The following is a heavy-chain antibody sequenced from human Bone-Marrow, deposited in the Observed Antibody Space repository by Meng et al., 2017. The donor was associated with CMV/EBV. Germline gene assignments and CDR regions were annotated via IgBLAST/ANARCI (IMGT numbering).Heavy chain of an antibody. D-gene: IGHD3-3*01. V-gene: IGHV3-48*03. CDR3: ARDDQYYDFWSQGNYYYGMAV. CDR1: GFTFSSYE. CDR2: ISSSGSTI. Sequence: GESLKISCAASGFTFSSYEMNWVRQAPGKGLEWVSYISSSGSTIYYADSVKGRFTISRDNAKNSLYLQMNSLRAEDTAVYYCARDDQYYDFWSQGNYYYGMAVWGPGNTVNGAS. J-gene: IGHJ6*01.